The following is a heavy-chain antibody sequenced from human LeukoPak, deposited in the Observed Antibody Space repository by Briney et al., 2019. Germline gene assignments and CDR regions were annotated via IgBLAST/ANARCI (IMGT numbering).Heavy chain of an antibody. D-gene: IGHD2-15*01. CDR1: GFTFDDYA. CDR2: ISWNSGSI. J-gene: IGHJ3*02. Sequence: GRSLRLSCAASGFTFDDYAMHWVRQAPGKGLEWVSGISWNSGSIGYADSVRGRFTISRDNAKNSLYLQMNSLRAEDTALYYCAKDSGWSYAFDIWGQGTMVTVSS. V-gene: IGHV3-9*01. CDR3: AKDSGWSYAFDI.